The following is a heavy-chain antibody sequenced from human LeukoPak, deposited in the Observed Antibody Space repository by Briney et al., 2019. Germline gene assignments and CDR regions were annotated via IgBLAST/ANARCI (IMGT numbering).Heavy chain of an antibody. CDR2: ISAYNGNT. D-gene: IGHD1-26*01. J-gene: IGHJ4*02. V-gene: IGHV1-18*01. Sequence: ASVKVSCKASGYTFTSYGISWVRQAPGQGLEWMGWISAYNGNTNYAQKLQGRVTMTTDTSTSTAYMELRSLGSDDTAVYYCARDTPVGATDYYFDYWGQGTLVTVSS. CDR3: ARDTPVGATDYYFDY. CDR1: GYTFTSYG.